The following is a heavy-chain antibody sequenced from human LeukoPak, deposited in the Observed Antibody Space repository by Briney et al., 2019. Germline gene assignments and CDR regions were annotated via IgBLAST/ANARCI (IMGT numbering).Heavy chain of an antibody. CDR3: AGNTYYYGSGSHLDY. V-gene: IGHV1-69*06. D-gene: IGHD3-10*01. J-gene: IGHJ4*02. Sequence: SVKVSCKASGGTFSSYAISWVRQAPGQGLEWMGGIIPIFGTANYAQKFQGRATITADKSTSTAYMELSSLRSEDTAVYYCAGNTYYYGSGSHLDYWGQGTLVTVSS. CDR2: IIPIFGTA. CDR1: GGTFSSYA.